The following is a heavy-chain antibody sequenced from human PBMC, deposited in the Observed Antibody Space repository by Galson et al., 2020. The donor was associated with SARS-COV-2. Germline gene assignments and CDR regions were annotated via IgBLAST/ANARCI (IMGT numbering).Heavy chain of an antibody. Sequence: ASVKVSCKASGYPFTGYYMHWVRQAPGHRLEWMGWINPHSGGTNYAQKFQGPVTMTRDTSISTAYMELSRLRSDDTAVYYGARPEARRVGATHDACDSWGQGTMVTVAS. D-gene: IGHD1-26*01. J-gene: IGHJ3*02. CDR1: GYPFTGYY. CDR2: INPHSGGT. V-gene: IGHV1-2*02. CDR3: ARPEARRVGATHDACDS.